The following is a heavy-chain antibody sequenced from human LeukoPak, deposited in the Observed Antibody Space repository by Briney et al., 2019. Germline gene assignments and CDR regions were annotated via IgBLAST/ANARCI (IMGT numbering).Heavy chain of an antibody. CDR3: ARRVGFYGSGSLNYFDP. Sequence: SETLSLTCSVSGGSIASSSYYWGWIRQSPGKGLEWIGSVFRTGTTYYSASLKSRVSISVDTSKNDFALKLASVTAADTATYFCARRVGFYGSGSLNYFDPWGQGTLVTVSS. CDR1: GGSIASSSYY. D-gene: IGHD3-10*01. J-gene: IGHJ5*02. V-gene: IGHV4-39*02. CDR2: VFRTGTT.